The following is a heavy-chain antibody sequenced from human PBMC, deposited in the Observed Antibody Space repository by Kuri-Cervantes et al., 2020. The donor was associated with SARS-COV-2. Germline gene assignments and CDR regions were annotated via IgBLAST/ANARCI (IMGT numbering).Heavy chain of an antibody. CDR1: GFRFSSYG. CDR2: ISSSSSTI. J-gene: IGHJ4*02. D-gene: IGHD5-12*01. CDR3: AKPLGYSGYDPPDY. Sequence: GGSLRLSCAASGFRFSSYGMHWVRQAPGKGLEWVSYISSSSSTIYYADSVKGRFTISRDNAKNTLSLQMNSLRAEDTAVYYCAKPLGYSGYDPPDYWGQGTLVTVSS. V-gene: IGHV3-48*01.